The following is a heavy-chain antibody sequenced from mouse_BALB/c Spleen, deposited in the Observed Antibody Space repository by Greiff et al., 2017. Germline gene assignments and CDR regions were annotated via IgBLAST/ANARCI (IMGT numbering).Heavy chain of an antibody. CDR1: GFNIKDTY. Sequence: EVQLQQSGAELVKPGASVKLSCTASGFNIKDTYMHWVKQKPEQGLEWIGRIDPANGNTKYDPKFQGKATITADTSSNTTYLQLSSLTTDDTAVYYCAKRDGYYVGAMDYWGQGTSVTVSS. CDR3: AKRDGYYVGAMDY. V-gene: IGHV14-3*02. D-gene: IGHD2-3*01. J-gene: IGHJ4*01. CDR2: IDPANGNT.